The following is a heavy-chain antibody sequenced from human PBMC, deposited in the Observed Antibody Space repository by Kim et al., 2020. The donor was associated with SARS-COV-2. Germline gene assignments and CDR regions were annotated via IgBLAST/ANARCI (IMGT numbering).Heavy chain of an antibody. V-gene: IGHV4-34*01. D-gene: IGHD3-22*01. Sequence: SETLSLTCAVYGGSFSGYYWSWIRQPPGKGLEWIGEINHSGSTNYNPSLKSRVTISVDTSKNQFSLKLSSVTAADTAVYYCARGTATIYDSSGYYYYWGQGTLVTVSS. CDR3: ARGTATIYDSSGYYYY. CDR2: INHSGST. CDR1: GGSFSGYY. J-gene: IGHJ4*02.